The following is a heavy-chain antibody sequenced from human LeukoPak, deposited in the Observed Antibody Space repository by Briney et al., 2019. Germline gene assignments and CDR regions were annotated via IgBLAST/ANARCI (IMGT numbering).Heavy chain of an antibody. D-gene: IGHD1-26*01. J-gene: IGHJ4*02. V-gene: IGHV3-30*02. Sequence: GGSLRLSCATSGFSLSRNGMHWVRQAPGQGLEWVAFILSDGSYEYYADSVKGRFTISRDTSRNTLFLQMNSLRTEDTAVYYCAKGLLVGATSPFDYWGQGTLVTVSS. CDR3: AKGLLVGATSPFDY. CDR2: ILSDGSYE. CDR1: GFSLSRNG.